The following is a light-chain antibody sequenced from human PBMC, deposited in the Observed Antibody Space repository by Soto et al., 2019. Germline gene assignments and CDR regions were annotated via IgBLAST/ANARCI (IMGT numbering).Light chain of an antibody. V-gene: IGLV2-11*01. J-gene: IGLJ1*01. Sequence: QSALAQPRPVSGSPGQSVTISCTGTSSDVGGYNYVSWYQQHPGKAPKLMIYDVNKRPSGVPDRFSGSKSGNTASLTISGLQAEDEADYYCCSYAGSYTVVFGTGTKVTVL. CDR3: CSYAGSYTVV. CDR1: SSDVGGYNY. CDR2: DVN.